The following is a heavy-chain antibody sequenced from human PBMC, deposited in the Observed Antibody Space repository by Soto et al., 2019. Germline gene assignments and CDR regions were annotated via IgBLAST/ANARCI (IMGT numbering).Heavy chain of an antibody. CDR3: ARHDYYGSGRHSDAFDI. CDR2: IYYSGST. J-gene: IGHJ3*02. D-gene: IGHD3-10*01. CDR1: GGSISSSSYY. V-gene: IGHV4-39*01. Sequence: QLQLQESGPGLVKPSETLSLTCTVSGGSISSSSYYWGWIRQPPGKGLEWIGSIYYSGSTYYNPSLKSRVTISVDTSKNQFSLKLSSVTAADTAVYYCARHDYYGSGRHSDAFDIWGQGTMVTVSS.